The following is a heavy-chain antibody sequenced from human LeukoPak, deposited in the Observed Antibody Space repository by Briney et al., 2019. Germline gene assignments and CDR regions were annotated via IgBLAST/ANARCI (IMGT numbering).Heavy chain of an antibody. CDR1: GYTFTGYY. V-gene: IGHV1-2*02. CDR3: ARAGGGLRWPRYYFDY. CDR2: INPNSGGT. J-gene: IGHJ4*02. D-gene: IGHD4-23*01. Sequence: ASVKVSCKASGYTFTGYYIHWVRQAPGQGLEWMGWINPNSGGTNNAQKFQGRVTMTRDTSISTAYMELSRLRSDDTAVYYCARAGGGLRWPRYYFDYWGQGTLVTVSS.